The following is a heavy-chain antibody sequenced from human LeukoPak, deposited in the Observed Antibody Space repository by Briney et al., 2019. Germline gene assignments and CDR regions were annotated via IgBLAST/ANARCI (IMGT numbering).Heavy chain of an antibody. J-gene: IGHJ4*02. CDR3: ARDYFGSGFFDY. CDR1: GVSISNYH. CDR2: IYYSGST. D-gene: IGHD3-10*01. V-gene: IGHV4-59*01. Sequence: SETLSLTCTVSGVSISNYHWSWIRQPPGKGLEWIGYIYYSGSTNYNPSLQSRATISVDPSKSQFSLRLSSVTAADTAVYYCARDYFGSGFFDYWGQGILVTVSS.